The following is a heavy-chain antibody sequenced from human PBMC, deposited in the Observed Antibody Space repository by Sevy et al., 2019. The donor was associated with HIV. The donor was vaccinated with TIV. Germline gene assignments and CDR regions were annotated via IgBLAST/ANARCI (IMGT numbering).Heavy chain of an antibody. CDR2: IYSGGDT. CDR1: GFTVSSNY. D-gene: IGHD4-17*01. J-gene: IGHJ6*02. V-gene: IGHV3-53*01. CDR3: ARDLDDYDDYQAVGGMDV. Sequence: GGSLRLSFAASGFTVSSNYMSWVRQAPGKGLEWVSVIYSGGDTYYADSVKGRFIISRDNSKNTLYLQMNSLRAEDTAVYYCARDLDDYDDYQAVGGMDVWGQGTTVTVSS.